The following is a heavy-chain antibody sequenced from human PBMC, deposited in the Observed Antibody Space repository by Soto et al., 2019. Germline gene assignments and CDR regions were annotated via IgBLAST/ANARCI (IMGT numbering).Heavy chain of an antibody. D-gene: IGHD5-12*01. CDR2: IYYSGST. J-gene: IGHJ4*02. CDR3: ARGGGQVSRWLHFSY. CDR1: GGSVSSCSYY. Sequence: VQLQESGPGLVKPSETLSLTCTVSGGSVSSCSYYWSWIRQPPGKGLEWIGYIYYSGSTNYNPSLESRVTISVDTFKTQFSLKLSSVTAADTDVYYCARGGGQVSRWLHFSYWGQGTLVTVSS. V-gene: IGHV4-61*01.